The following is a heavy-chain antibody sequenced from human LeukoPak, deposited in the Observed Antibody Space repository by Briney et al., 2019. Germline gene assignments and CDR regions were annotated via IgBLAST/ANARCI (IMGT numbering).Heavy chain of an antibody. CDR2: INSKTNDRTK. J-gene: IGHJ4*02. CDR1: GFTFSNAW. Sequence: GGSLRLSCAASGFTFSNAWMSWVRQAPGKGLEWVGPINSKTNDRTKDYSAPVKARFTISRGNSKNTLYLQMNSLRVQDTAGCYCARGAYCKSPTCYPEDYFDYWGQGTLVTVSS. D-gene: IGHD2-2*01. V-gene: IGHV3-15*01. CDR3: ARGAYCKSPTCYPEDYFDY.